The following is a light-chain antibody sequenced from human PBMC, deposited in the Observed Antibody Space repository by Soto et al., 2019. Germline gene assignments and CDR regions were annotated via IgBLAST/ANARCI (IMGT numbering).Light chain of an antibody. CDR1: QRLVDSDGNTY. CDR3: LQGTNWPYT. Sequence: DVVMTQSPLSLPVTLGQPASISCRSSQRLVDSDGNTYLNWFQQRPGQSPRRLIYKGSSRDSGVPDRYSGSGSGADFTLKISRVEAEDVGVDYCLQGTNWPYTFVQGTKLE. V-gene: IGKV2-30*01. CDR2: KGS. J-gene: IGKJ2*01.